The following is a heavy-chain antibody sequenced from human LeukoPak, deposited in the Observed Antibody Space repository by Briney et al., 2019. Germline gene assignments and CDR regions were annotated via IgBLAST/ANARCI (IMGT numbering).Heavy chain of an antibody. CDR3: ARETAMGALGY. D-gene: IGHD5-18*01. Sequence: GGSLRLSCAAPGFTFSSYAMHWVRQAPGKGLEWVAVISYDGSNKYYADSVKGRFTISRDNSKNTLYLQMNSLRAEDTAVYYCARETAMGALGYWGQGTLVTVSS. V-gene: IGHV3-30*04. CDR2: ISYDGSNK. CDR1: GFTFSSYA. J-gene: IGHJ4*02.